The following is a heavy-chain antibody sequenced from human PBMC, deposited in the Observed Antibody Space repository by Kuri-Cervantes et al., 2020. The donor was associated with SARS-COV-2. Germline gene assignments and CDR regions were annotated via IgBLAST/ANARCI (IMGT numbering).Heavy chain of an antibody. J-gene: IGHJ6*02. CDR3: ARPRGRPGYYYYYGMDV. D-gene: IGHD3-10*01. CDR2: INHSGST. CDR1: GGSFSGYY. Sequence: GSLRLSCAVYGGSFSGYYWSWIRRPPGKGLEWIGEINHSGSTNYNPSLKSRVTISVDTSKNQFSLKLSSVTAADTAVYYCARPRGRPGYYYYYGMDVWGQGTTVTVSS. V-gene: IGHV4-34*01.